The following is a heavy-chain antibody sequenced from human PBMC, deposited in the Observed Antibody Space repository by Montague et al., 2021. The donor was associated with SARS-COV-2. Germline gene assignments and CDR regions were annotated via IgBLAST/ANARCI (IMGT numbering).Heavy chain of an antibody. V-gene: IGHV4-61*02. J-gene: IGHJ5*01. CDR1: GGSVSSGTYY. CDR3: IRDLESVDS. CDR2: VYASEIT. Sequence: TLSLTCTVSGGSVSSGTYYWSWIRQPAGKGLEWIGRVYASEITXYNPSLKSRVTISLDTSKNQFSMRLSSVTAADTALYYCIRDLESVDSWGLGTLATVSS.